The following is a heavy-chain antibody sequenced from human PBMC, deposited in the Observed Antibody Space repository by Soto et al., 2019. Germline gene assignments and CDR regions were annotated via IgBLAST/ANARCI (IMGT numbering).Heavy chain of an antibody. D-gene: IGHD6-19*01. CDR1: GFTFSSYA. Sequence: QPGGSLRLSCAASGFTFSSYAMHWVRQAPGKGLEWVAVISYDGSNKYYADSVKGRFTISRDNSKNTLYLQMNSLRAEDTAVYYCAREFNTWYSSGWYADYWGQGTLVTVSS. V-gene: IGHV3-30-3*01. CDR3: AREFNTWYSSGWYADY. J-gene: IGHJ4*02. CDR2: ISYDGSNK.